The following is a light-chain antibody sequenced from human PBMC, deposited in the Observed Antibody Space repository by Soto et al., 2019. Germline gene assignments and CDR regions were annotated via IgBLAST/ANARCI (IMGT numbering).Light chain of an antibody. CDR1: VLAKKY. V-gene: IGLV3-27*01. CDR3: YSAADNMGV. J-gene: IGLJ3*02. CDR2: KDS. Sequence: SYELTQPSSVSVSPGQTARITCSGDVLAKKYARWFQQKPGQAPVLVIYKDSERASGIPERFSGSSSGTTVTLTISGAQVEDEADYYCYSAADNMGVFGGGTKLTVL.